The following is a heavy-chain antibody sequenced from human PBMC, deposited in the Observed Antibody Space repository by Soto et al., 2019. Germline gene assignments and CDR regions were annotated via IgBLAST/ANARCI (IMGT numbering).Heavy chain of an antibody. D-gene: IGHD2-15*01. Sequence: EVQLVESGGGLVQPGGSLRLSCAASGFTFSTYSMSWVRQAPGKGLEWVSYISSISNTIYYADSVKGRFTISRNNAQNSLYLHRNSLSAEDTAVYYCARDRGCSGGICYRDLGYWGQGTLVTVSS. V-gene: IGHV3-48*01. CDR2: ISSISNTI. CDR1: GFTFSTYS. J-gene: IGHJ4*02. CDR3: ARDRGCSGGICYRDLGY.